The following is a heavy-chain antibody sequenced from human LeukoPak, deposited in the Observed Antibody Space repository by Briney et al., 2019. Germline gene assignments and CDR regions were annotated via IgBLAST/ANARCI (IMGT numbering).Heavy chain of an antibody. CDR2: IISSSSYI. CDR1: GFPFSSYS. CDR3: ARELAVARGVGFDY. Sequence: GGSLSLSCAASGFPFSSYSMHWVRHAPGKGLECVSYIISSSSYIYYADSVKRRFTISTANATHSLSLQTHSLRGEDTAVYYCARELAVARGVGFDYWGQGTLVTVSS. D-gene: IGHD6-19*01. V-gene: IGHV3-21*01. J-gene: IGHJ4*02.